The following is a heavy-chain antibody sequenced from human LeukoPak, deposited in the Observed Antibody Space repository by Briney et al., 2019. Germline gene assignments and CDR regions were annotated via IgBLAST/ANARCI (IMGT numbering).Heavy chain of an antibody. J-gene: IGHJ4*02. Sequence: ASVKVSCKASGGTFSSYTISWVRQAPGQGLEWMGRIIPILGMANYAQKFQGRVTITADKSTSTAYMELSSLRSEDTAVYYCARDPMATTPSDFWGQGTLVTVSS. V-gene: IGHV1-69*04. CDR3: ARDPMATTPSDF. D-gene: IGHD5-24*01. CDR1: GGTFSSYT. CDR2: IIPILGMA.